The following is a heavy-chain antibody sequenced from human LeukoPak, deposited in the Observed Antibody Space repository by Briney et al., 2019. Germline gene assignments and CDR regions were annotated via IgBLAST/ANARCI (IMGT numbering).Heavy chain of an antibody. J-gene: IGHJ4*02. CDR2: INHSGST. Sequence: QVQLQESGPGLVKPSETLSLTCTVSGGSISSYYWSWIRQAPGKGLEWSGGINHSGSTNYNPSLKSRVTISVDTSKNQFSLKLSSVTAADTAVYYCARGSVRRPPMYYWGQGTLVTVSS. D-gene: IGHD3-10*02. V-gene: IGHV4-59*12. CDR3: ARGSVRRPPMYY. CDR1: GGSISSYY.